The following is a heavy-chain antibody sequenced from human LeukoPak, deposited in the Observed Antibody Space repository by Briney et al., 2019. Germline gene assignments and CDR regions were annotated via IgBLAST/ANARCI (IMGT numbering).Heavy chain of an antibody. CDR3: ARRCISTSCYLY. J-gene: IGHJ4*02. Sequence: SETLSLTCTVSGGSISSYYWSWIRQPPGKGLEWIGYIYYSGSTNYNPSLKSRVTISVDTSKNQFSLKLSSVTAADTAVYYCARRCISTSCYLYWGQGTLVTVSS. V-gene: IGHV4-59*01. CDR2: IYYSGST. CDR1: GGSISSYY. D-gene: IGHD2-2*01.